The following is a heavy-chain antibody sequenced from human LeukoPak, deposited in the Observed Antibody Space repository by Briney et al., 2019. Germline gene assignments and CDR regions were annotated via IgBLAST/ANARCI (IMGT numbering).Heavy chain of an antibody. J-gene: IGHJ4*02. D-gene: IGHD2-21*01. V-gene: IGHV4-34*01. CDR1: GGSFSGYY. CDR2: INHSGST. Sequence: PSETLSLTCAVYGGSFSGYYWSWIRQPPGKGLEWIGEINHSGSTNYNPSLKSRVTISVDTSKNQFSLKLSSVTAADTAVYYCARDLSLWYWGQGTLVTVSS. CDR3: ARDLSLWY.